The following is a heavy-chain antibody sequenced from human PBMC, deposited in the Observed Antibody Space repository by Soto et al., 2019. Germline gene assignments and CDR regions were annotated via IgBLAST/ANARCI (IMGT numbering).Heavy chain of an antibody. D-gene: IGHD3-22*01. V-gene: IGHV4-4*07. CDR3: AGVGKDYYDSSGYPPFDY. CDR2: IYISGST. CDR1: GGSISTHY. Sequence: TSETLSLTCTASGGSISTHYWSWIRQPAGKGLEWIGRIYISGSTNSNPSLKSRVTMSADTSKNQFSLSLTSVTAADTAVYYCAGVGKDYYDSSGYPPFDYWGQGTLVTVSS. J-gene: IGHJ4*02.